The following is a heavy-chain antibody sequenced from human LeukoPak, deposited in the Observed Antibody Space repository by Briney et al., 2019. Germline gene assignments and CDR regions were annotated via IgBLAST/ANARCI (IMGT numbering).Heavy chain of an antibody. CDR2: TRNKANNYAT. V-gene: IGHV3-72*01. CDR1: GYPFSDHY. Sequence: GGSLRLSCAVSGYPFSDHYIDWVRQAPGKGLEWVGQTRNKANNYATEYAASIKGRFIISRDDSRNSVYLQMNSLKTEDTAVYYCARGYLKTEFDYWGQGTLVTVSS. J-gene: IGHJ4*02. D-gene: IGHD2/OR15-2a*01. CDR3: ARGYLKTEFDY.